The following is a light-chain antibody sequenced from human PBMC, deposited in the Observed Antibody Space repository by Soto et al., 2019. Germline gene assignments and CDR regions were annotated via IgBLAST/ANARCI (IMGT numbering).Light chain of an antibody. CDR3: QQRSNLLT. CDR1: QSVSSY. V-gene: IGKV3-11*01. CDR2: DAS. Sequence: EIVLTXXXXTLSLSPGERATLSCRASQSVSSYLAWYQQKPGQAPRLLIYDASNRATGIPARFSGSGSGTDFTLTISSLEPEDFAVYYCQQRSNLLTFGGGTKVEIK. J-gene: IGKJ4*01.